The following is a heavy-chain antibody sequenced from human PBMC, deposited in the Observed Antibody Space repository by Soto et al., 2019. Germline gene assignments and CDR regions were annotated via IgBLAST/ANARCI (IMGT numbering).Heavy chain of an antibody. D-gene: IGHD1-20*01. CDR2: IYHSGRT. CDR1: GGSMSNGYYY. J-gene: IGHJ4*02. CDR3: ARWVEVSLDYFGS. Sequence: SETLSLTCTASGGSMSNGYYYWSWVRQNPGKGLEWIGHIYHSGRTYYNPSLKSRVGILVDTSKNQFSLNLNSVTAADTAVYYCARWVEVSLDYFGSWGQGTPVTVSS. V-gene: IGHV4-31*03.